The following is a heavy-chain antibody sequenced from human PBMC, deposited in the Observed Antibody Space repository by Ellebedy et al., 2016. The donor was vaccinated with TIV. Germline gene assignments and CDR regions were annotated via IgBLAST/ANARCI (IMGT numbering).Heavy chain of an antibody. CDR1: GFIVSTNH. J-gene: IGHJ4*02. CDR2: GYT. CDR3: AKGSFPFGDKSERIYSFQY. D-gene: IGHD3-10*01. Sequence: PGGSLRLSCTASGFIVSTNHMRWVRQAPGKGLEWVGGYTNYADSVKGRFTISTHNSRNTLYLQMTNLRTEDTAVYYCAKGSFPFGDKSERIYSFQYWGQGTLVTVSS. V-gene: IGHV3-53*04.